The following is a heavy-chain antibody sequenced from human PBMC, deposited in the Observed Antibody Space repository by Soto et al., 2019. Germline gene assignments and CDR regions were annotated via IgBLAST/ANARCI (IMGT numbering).Heavy chain of an antibody. V-gene: IGHV3-11*01. D-gene: IGHD3-10*01. Sequence: PGGSLRLSCAASGFTFSDYYMSWIRQAPGKGLEWVSYISSSGSTIYYADSVKGRFTISRDNAKNSLYLQMNSLRAEDTAVYYCARDENGSGSYSYYYYGMDVWGQGTTVTVSS. CDR3: ARDENGSGSYSYYYYGMDV. J-gene: IGHJ6*01. CDR1: GFTFSDYY. CDR2: ISSSGSTI.